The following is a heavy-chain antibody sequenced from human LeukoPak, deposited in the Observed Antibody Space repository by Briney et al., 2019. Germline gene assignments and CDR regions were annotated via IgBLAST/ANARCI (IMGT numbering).Heavy chain of an antibody. J-gene: IGHJ4*02. Sequence: ASVKVSCKASGYTFTGYYTDWVRQAPGKGLECMGWINSDSGGTNYAQKFQGRVTMTRDTSTSTAYMELSSLRSDDTAFYYCARDTITVTTPYFDHWGQGTLVTVPS. D-gene: IGHD4-17*01. CDR1: GYTFTGYY. V-gene: IGHV1-2*02. CDR3: ARDTITVTTPYFDH. CDR2: INSDSGGT.